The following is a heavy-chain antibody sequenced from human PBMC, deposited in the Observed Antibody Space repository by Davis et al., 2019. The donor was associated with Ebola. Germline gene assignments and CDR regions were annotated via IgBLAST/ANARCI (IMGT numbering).Heavy chain of an antibody. J-gene: IGHJ6*02. CDR3: ARRQRVGDYYYYYGMDV. CDR1: GGSFSGHY. Sequence: MPSETLSLTCAVYGGSFSGHYWSWIRQPPGKGLEWIGEINHSGSTHYNPSLKSRVTLSVDTSKNQFSLKVNSVTAADTAMYYCARRQRVGDYYYYYGMDVWGQGTTVTVSS. CDR2: INHSGST. V-gene: IGHV4-34*01. D-gene: IGHD2-21*02.